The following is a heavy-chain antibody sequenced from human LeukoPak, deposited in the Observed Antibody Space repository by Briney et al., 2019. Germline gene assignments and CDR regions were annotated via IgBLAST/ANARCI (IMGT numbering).Heavy chain of an antibody. Sequence: SETLSLTCTVSGGSISSYFWNWIRQPPGKGLEWIGYIYTSGRTSYNPSLKSRVTISVDTSKNQFSLKLSSVTAADTAVYYCARSQGSSWYLEEFDYWGQGTLVTVSS. J-gene: IGHJ4*02. CDR3: ARSQGSSWYLEEFDY. V-gene: IGHV4-4*09. D-gene: IGHD6-13*01. CDR2: IYTSGRT. CDR1: GGSISSYF.